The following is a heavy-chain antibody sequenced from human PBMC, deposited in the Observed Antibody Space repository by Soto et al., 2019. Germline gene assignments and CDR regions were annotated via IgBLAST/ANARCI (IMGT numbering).Heavy chain of an antibody. CDR1: GDTFSSYA. V-gene: IGHV1-69*13. Sequence: SVKVSCKASGDTFSSYAISWVRQAPGQGLEWMGGIIPIFGTANYAQKFQGRVTITADESTSTAYMELSSLRSEDTAVYYCARYSGYDLATYYYGMDVWGQGTTVTVSS. D-gene: IGHD5-12*01. CDR2: IIPIFGTA. J-gene: IGHJ6*02. CDR3: ARYSGYDLATYYYGMDV.